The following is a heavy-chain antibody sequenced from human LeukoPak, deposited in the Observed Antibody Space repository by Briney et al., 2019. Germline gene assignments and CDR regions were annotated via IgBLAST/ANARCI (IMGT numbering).Heavy chain of an antibody. CDR3: VRDGDAYDFDL. D-gene: IGHD5-12*01. CDR1: GFSIRGYW. V-gene: IGHV3-74*01. J-gene: IGHJ4*02. CDR2: IKSDGSWT. Sequence: GGSLRLSCAASGFSIRGYWMHWVRQAPGKGLMWVSRIKSDGSWTNYADSVRGRFTISRDNAKNTLFLQMVGLRAEDTAIYYCVRDGDAYDFDLWGQGILGTVSS.